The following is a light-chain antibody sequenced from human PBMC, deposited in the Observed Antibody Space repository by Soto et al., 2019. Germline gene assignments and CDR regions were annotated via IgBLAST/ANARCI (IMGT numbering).Light chain of an antibody. CDR3: QQYGSSPPSYT. CDR1: QSVSSSY. CDR2: GAS. Sequence: EIVLTQSPGTLSLSPGERATLSCRASQSVSSSYLAWYQQKPGQAPMLLIYGASSRATGIPDRFSGSGSGTDFTLTISRLETEDFAVYYCQQYGSSPPSYTFGQGPKLEIK. J-gene: IGKJ2*01. V-gene: IGKV3-20*01.